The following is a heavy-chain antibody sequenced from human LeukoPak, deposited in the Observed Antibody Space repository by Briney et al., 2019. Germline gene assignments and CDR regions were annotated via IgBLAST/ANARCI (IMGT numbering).Heavy chain of an antibody. Sequence: GGSLRLSCAASGFTFSSYAMSWVRQAPGKGLEWVSAISGSGGSTYYADSVKGRFTISRDNSKDTLYLQMNSLRAEDTAVYYCAWARIAAAGLPDYWGQGTLVTVSS. CDR3: AWARIAAAGLPDY. J-gene: IGHJ4*02. D-gene: IGHD6-13*01. CDR2: ISGSGGST. V-gene: IGHV3-23*01. CDR1: GFTFSSYA.